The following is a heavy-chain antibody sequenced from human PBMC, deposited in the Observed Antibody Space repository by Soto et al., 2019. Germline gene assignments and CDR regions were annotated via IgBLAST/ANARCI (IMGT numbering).Heavy chain of an antibody. CDR2: LNPRGGST. Sequence: QVQLVQSGAEVKKPGASVKVSCKTSGYTFTNYYLHWVRQAPGQGLEWMGILNPRGGSTTYAQKFQGRVSMTSDTSTNTFNMELSGLRSEDTAVYYCARDGIAVAGTFPDLYSHYGMDVWGQGTTVTVSS. CDR3: ARDGIAVAGTFPDLYSHYGMDV. D-gene: IGHD6-19*01. CDR1: GYTFTNYY. J-gene: IGHJ6*02. V-gene: IGHV1-46*01.